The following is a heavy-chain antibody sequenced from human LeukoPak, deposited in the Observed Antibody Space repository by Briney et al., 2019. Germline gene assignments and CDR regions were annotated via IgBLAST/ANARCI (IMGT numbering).Heavy chain of an antibody. CDR1: GGSISSYY. V-gene: IGHV4-59*01. CDR3: ARDRGSGPDY. J-gene: IGHJ4*02. Sequence: PSETLSLTCTVSGGSISSYYWSWIRQPPGKGLEWIGYIYYSGSTNYNPSLKSRVTITVDTSKNQFSLKLSSVTAADTAVYYCARDRGSGPDYWGQGTLVTVSS. D-gene: IGHD3-16*01. CDR2: IYYSGST.